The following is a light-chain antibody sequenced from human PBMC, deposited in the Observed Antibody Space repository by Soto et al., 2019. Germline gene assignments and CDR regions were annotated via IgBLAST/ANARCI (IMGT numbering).Light chain of an antibody. CDR2: GNN. CDR3: QSYDTRLSGSV. V-gene: IGLV1-40*01. J-gene: IGLJ3*02. CDR1: SSNIGAGYD. Sequence: QAVVTQPPSVSGAPGQRVTISCTGTSSNIGAGYDVIWYQQLPGTAPKLLILGNNSRSSGVPDRFSGSRSGTSASLAVARLQAEDEADYHCQSYDTRLSGSVFGGGTKLTVL.